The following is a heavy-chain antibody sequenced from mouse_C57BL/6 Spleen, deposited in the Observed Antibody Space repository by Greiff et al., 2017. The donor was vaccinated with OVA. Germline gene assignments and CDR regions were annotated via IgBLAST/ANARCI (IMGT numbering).Heavy chain of an antibody. Sequence: EVKLMESGGGLVQPGGSMKLSCAASGFTFSDAWMDWVRQSPEKGLEWVAEIRNKANNHATYYAESVKGRFTISRDDSKSSVYLQMNSLRAEDTGIYYCTRQELHGSSYDWYFDVWGTGTTVTVSS. CDR1: GFTFSDAW. D-gene: IGHD1-1*01. J-gene: IGHJ1*03. CDR2: IRNKANNHAT. V-gene: IGHV6-6*01. CDR3: TRQELHGSSYDWYFDV.